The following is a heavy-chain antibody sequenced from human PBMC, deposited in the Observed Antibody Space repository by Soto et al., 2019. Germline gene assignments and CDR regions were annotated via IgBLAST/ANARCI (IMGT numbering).Heavy chain of an antibody. CDR2: IYPGDSDT. Sequence: PGESLKISCKGSGYSFTSYWIGWVRQMPGKGLQWRGIIYPGDSDTRYSPSFQGQVSISADTSISTAYLQSSSLIASDTAVYYCARGKTWLQLLLDYWGQGTLMTLSS. CDR3: ARGKTWLQLLLDY. J-gene: IGHJ4*02. D-gene: IGHD1-1*01. V-gene: IGHV5-51*01. CDR1: GYSFTSYW.